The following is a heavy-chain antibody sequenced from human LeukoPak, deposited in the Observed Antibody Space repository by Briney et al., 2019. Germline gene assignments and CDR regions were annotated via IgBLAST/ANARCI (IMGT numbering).Heavy chain of an antibody. V-gene: IGHV3-23*01. CDR2: ISGSGGST. CDR1: GVTVSNDC. Sequence: GGSLRLSCAASGVTVSNDCMTWVRQAPGKGLEWVSAISGSGGSTYYADSVKGRFTISRDNSKNTLYLQMNSLRAEDTAVYYCAKDPYGSSRPGSFDYWGQGTLVTVSS. CDR3: AKDPYGSSRPGSFDY. D-gene: IGHD6-13*01. J-gene: IGHJ4*02.